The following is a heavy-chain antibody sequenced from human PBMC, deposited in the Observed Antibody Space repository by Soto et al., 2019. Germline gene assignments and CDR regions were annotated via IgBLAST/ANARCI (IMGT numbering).Heavy chain of an antibody. CDR3: ARSISVDTAMVRLRAFDI. D-gene: IGHD5-18*01. J-gene: IGHJ3*02. CDR2: INPNSGGT. Sequence: ASVKVSCKASGYTFTSYYMHWVRQAPGQGLEWMGWINPNSGGTNYAQKFQGWVTMTRDTSISTAYMELSRLRSDDTAVYYCARSISVDTAMVRLRAFDIWGQGTMVTVSS. V-gene: IGHV1-2*04. CDR1: GYTFTSYY.